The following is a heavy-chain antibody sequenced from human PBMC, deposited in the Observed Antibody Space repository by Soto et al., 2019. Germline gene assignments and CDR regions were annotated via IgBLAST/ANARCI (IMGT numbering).Heavy chain of an antibody. V-gene: IGHV3-7*01. J-gene: IGHJ6*02. D-gene: IGHD2-21*01. CDR2: IKQDGSEK. CDR3: ARLQCGPEDGMDV. Sequence: EVQLVESGGGLVQPGGSLRLSCAASGFTFSSYWMSWVRQAPGKGLEWVANIKQDGSEKYYVDSVKGRFTISRDNAKDSLYLQMNRLRAGDTAVYYCARLQCGPEDGMDVWGQGTTVTVSS. CDR1: GFTFSSYW.